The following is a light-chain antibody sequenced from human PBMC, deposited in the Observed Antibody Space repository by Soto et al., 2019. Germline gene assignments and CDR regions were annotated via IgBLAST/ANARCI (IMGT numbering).Light chain of an antibody. CDR3: QQYYSTPQT. CDR1: QSVLYSSNNENY. Sequence: DVVLTQSPDSLAVSLGERATINCKSSQSVLYSSNNENYLAWYQQKPGQPPKLLIYRASTRESGVPDRFSGSGSGTDFTLTISSLQAEDVAVYYCQQYYSTPQTFGQGTKVEIK. CDR2: RAS. J-gene: IGKJ1*01. V-gene: IGKV4-1*01.